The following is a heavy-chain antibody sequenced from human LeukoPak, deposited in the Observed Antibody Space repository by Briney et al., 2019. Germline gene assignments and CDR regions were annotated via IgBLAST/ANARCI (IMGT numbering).Heavy chain of an antibody. V-gene: IGHV3-53*05. D-gene: IGHD3-9*01. CDR2: IYSGGST. CDR3: ARDQGDILTGLSEYFQH. CDR1: GFTVSSNY. Sequence: PGGSLRLSCAASGFTVSSNYMSWVRQAPGKGLEWVPVIYSGGSTYYADSVKGRFTISRDNSKNTLYLQMNSLRAEDTAVYYCARDQGDILTGLSEYFQHWGQGTLVTVSS. J-gene: IGHJ1*01.